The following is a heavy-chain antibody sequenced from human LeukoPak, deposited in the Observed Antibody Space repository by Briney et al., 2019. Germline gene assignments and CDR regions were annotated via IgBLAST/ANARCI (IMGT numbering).Heavy chain of an antibody. J-gene: IGHJ6*03. D-gene: IGHD2-15*01. V-gene: IGHV3-23*01. CDR2: ISSTGGTT. CDR3: AKNGDRGAYCTGGTCYPYFYYYMDV. Sequence: GGSLRLSCAASEFSVGSNYMTWVRQAPGKGLEWVSSISSTGGTTYYADSVKGRFTISRENSKNTLYLQMNSLRAEDTDIYYCAKNGDRGAYCTGGTCYPYFYYYMDVWGKGTTVTI. CDR1: EFSVGSNY.